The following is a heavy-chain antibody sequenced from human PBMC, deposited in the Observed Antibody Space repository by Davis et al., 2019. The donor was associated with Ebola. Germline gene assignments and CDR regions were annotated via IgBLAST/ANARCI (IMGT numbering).Heavy chain of an antibody. Sequence: SETLSLTCTVSGGSISSYYWSWIRQPPGKGLEWIGYIYYSGSTYYNPSLKSRVTISVDRSKNQFSLKLSSVTAADTAVYYCARGRSSSWGRWFDPWGQGTLVTVSS. CDR2: IYYSGST. D-gene: IGHD6-13*01. V-gene: IGHV4-59*12. CDR1: GGSISSYY. J-gene: IGHJ5*02. CDR3: ARGRSSSWGRWFDP.